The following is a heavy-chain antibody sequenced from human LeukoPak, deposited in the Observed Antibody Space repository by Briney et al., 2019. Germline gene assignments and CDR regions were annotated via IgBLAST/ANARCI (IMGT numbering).Heavy chain of an antibody. CDR2: ISWNSGSI. CDR3: AKDIRGSGSTFDY. Sequence: GGSLRLSCAASGFTFDDYAMHWVRQAPGKGLEWVSGISWNSGSIGYADSVKGRFTISRDNAKNSLYLQMNSLRAEDTALYYCAKDIRGSGSTFDYWGQGTLVTVSS. J-gene: IGHJ4*02. D-gene: IGHD6-19*01. V-gene: IGHV3-9*01. CDR1: GFTFDDYA.